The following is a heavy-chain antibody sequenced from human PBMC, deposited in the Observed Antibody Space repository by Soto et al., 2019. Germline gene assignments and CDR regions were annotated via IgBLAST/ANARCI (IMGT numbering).Heavy chain of an antibody. J-gene: IGHJ5*02. CDR2: VNSDGSST. Sequence: EVQLVESGGGLVQPGGSLRLSCAASGFTFSNYWMHWVRQAPGKGLVWVSRVNSDGSSTSYADSVKGRFTISRDNAKKTLYVQITGLRAEDTAVYYCAGVAGVNGDYVQWFDPWGQGTLVTVSA. CDR1: GFTFSNYW. V-gene: IGHV3-74*01. D-gene: IGHD4-17*01. CDR3: AGVAGVNGDYVQWFDP.